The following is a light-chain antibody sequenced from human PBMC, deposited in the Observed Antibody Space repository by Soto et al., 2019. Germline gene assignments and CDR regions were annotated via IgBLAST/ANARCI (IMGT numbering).Light chain of an antibody. CDR1: NIGSKS. CDR3: QVWDYDTDHFV. V-gene: IGLV3-21*02. Sequence: SYELTQAPSVSVAPGQTARIGCGGDNIGSKSVHWYQQRPGQAPVLVVYADSDRPSGIPERFSGSNPGNTATLTISRVEAGDDAEYYCQVWDYDTDHFVFGTGTKVTVL. CDR2: ADS. J-gene: IGLJ1*01.